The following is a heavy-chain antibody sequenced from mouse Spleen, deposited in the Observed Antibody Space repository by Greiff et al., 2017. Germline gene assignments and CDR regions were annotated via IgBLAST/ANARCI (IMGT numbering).Heavy chain of an antibody. V-gene: IGHV1-5*01. CDR1: GYTFTSYW. Sequence: VQLQQSGTVLARPGASVRMSCKASGYTFTSYWMHWVKQRPGQGLEWIGAIYPGNSDTSYNQKFKGKAKLTAVTSTSTAYMELSSLTNEDSAIYYCARDVGIAMDCWGQGTSVTVSS. J-gene: IGHJ4*01. CDR2: IYPGNSDT. CDR3: ARDVGIAMDC.